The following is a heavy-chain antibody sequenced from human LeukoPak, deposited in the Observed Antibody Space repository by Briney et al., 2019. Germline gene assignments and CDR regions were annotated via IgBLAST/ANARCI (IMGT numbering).Heavy chain of an antibody. CDR1: GGTFSSYA. CDR3: ASREVGAAAGTSEG. CDR2: IIPIFGIA. V-gene: IGHV1-69*04. D-gene: IGHD6-13*01. Sequence: ASVKVSCKASGGTFSSYAISWVRQAPGQGLEWMGRIIPIFGIANYAQKFQGRVTITADKSTSTAYMELSSLRSEDTAVYYCASREVGAAAGTSEGWGQGTLVTVSS. J-gene: IGHJ4*02.